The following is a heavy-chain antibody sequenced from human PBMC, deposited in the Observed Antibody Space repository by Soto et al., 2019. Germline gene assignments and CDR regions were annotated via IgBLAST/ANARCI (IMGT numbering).Heavy chain of an antibody. D-gene: IGHD6-13*01. CDR3: AREEQLAKYYYYGMDV. CDR2: INPSGGST. Sequence: ASVKGSRKASGYTLTPHHIHRGRPAPGQGLEWMGIINPSGGSTSYAQKFQGRVTMTRDTSTSTVYMELSSLRSEDTAVYYCAREEQLAKYYYYGMDVWAQGTTVTVSS. J-gene: IGHJ6*02. V-gene: IGHV1-46*01. CDR1: GYTLTPHH.